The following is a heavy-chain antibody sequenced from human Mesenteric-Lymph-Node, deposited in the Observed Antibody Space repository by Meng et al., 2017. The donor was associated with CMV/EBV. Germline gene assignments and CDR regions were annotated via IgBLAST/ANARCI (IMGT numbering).Heavy chain of an antibody. Sequence: GESLKISCAVSTSTFRNYEMNWVRQAPGKGLVWVSRISSDGISKSYADSVKGRFTISRDNAKNSVYLQLNSLRAEDTAVYFCTRLHSTFFDYWGQGALVTVSS. J-gene: IGHJ4*02. CDR1: TSTFRNYE. CDR3: TRLHSTFFDY. CDR2: ISSDGISK. V-gene: IGHV3-74*01. D-gene: IGHD3-16*01.